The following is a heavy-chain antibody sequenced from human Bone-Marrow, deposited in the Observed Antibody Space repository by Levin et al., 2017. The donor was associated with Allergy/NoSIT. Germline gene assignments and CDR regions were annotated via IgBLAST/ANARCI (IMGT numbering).Heavy chain of an antibody. J-gene: IGHJ5*02. V-gene: IGHV4-31*03. CDR3: ARGADPSAYLRPGWFDP. CDR1: GGSMSSGAHY. Sequence: PSQTLSLTCTVSGGSMSSGAHYWSWLRQLPGKGLEFLGYIYYSGSTYYNPSLKSRVTVSVDTSKRQFSLKLTSVTAADTAVYYCARGADPSAYLRPGWFDPWGQGTLVTVSS. CDR2: IYYSGST. D-gene: IGHD3-22*01.